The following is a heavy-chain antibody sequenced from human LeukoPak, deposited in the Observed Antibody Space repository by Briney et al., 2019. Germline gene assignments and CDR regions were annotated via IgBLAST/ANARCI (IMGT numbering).Heavy chain of an antibody. CDR2: IYYSGST. CDR3: ARDKYYYDSSGSIRFDY. V-gene: IGHV4-59*12. D-gene: IGHD3-22*01. Sequence: PSETLSLTCTVSGGSISNYYWSWIRQPPGKGLEWIGSIYYSGSTYYNPSFKSRVTISVDTSKNQFSLKLSSVTAADTAVYYCARDKYYYDSSGSIRFDYWGQGNLVTASS. J-gene: IGHJ4*02. CDR1: GGSISNYY.